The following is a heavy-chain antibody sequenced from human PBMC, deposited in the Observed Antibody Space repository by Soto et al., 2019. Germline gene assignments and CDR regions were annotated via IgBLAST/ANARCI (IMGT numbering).Heavy chain of an antibody. CDR1: GYAFTSYY. J-gene: IGHJ5*02. D-gene: IGHD3-10*01. V-gene: IGHV1-46*03. CDR2: INPSGGST. CDR3: ARAGGGIFTMVRGYNWFDP. Sequence: ASVKVSCKASGYAFTSYYMHWVRQAPGQGLEWMGIINPSGGSTSYAQKFQGRVTMTRDTSTSTVYMELSSLKSEDTAVYYCARAGGGIFTMVRGYNWFDPWGQGTLVTVSS.